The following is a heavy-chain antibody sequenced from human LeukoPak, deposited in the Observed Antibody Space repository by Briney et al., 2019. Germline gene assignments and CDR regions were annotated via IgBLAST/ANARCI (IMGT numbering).Heavy chain of an antibody. Sequence: ASVKVSCKASGYIFTRYYMHWVRQAPGQGLEWMGIINPSGGTASYAQKFQGRVTMTWDTSTSTVFLDLSSLKSEDTAIYYCARDLIAATGVRPYYFDYWGQGTLVTVSS. V-gene: IGHV1-46*01. J-gene: IGHJ4*02. CDR2: INPSGGTA. CDR1: GYIFTRYY. CDR3: ARDLIAATGVRPYYFDY. D-gene: IGHD2-15*01.